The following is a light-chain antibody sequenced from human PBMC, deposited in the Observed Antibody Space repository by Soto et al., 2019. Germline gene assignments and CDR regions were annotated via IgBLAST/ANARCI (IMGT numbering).Light chain of an antibody. V-gene: IGKV1-39*01. Sequence: DIQMTQSPSSLSASVGDRVTITCRASQSISSYLIWYQQKPGKAPKLLIYAASSLQSGVPSRFSGSGSGTDFTLTISSLQPQDFATYYCQQSYSTPWTFGQVTKVVIK. CDR1: QSISSY. J-gene: IGKJ1*01. CDR2: AAS. CDR3: QQSYSTPWT.